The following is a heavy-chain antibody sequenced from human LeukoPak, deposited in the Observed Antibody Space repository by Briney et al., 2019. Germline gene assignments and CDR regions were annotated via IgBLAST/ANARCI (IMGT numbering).Heavy chain of an antibody. J-gene: IGHJ6*02. CDR2: ISYDGSNK. CDR3: AKMAVAGTMGYYYYGMDV. V-gene: IGHV3-30*18. CDR1: GFTFSSYG. Sequence: GGSLRLSCAASGFTFSSYGMHWVRQAPGKGLEWVEVISYDGSNKYYADSVKGRFTISRDNSKNTLYLQMNSMRAEDTAVYYCAKMAVAGTMGYYYYGMDVWGQGTTVTVSS. D-gene: IGHD6-19*01.